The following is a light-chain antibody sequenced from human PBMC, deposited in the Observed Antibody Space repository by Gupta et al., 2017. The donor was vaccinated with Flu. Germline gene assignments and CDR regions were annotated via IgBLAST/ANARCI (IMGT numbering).Light chain of an antibody. CDR1: QSIRSN. J-gene: IGKJ1*01. CDR3: QQYNNWPPWT. V-gene: IGKV3-15*01. Sequence: QSATLLSVSSGERATLSCRASQSIRSNLAWYQQKPGQPPRLLIYGASTRATGIPARFSGSGSGTEFTLTISSLQSEDFAVYYCQQYNNWPPWTFGQGTKVEIK. CDR2: GAS.